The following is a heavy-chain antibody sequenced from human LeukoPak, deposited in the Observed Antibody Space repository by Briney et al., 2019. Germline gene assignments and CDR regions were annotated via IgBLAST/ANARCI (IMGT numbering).Heavy chain of an antibody. D-gene: IGHD6-13*01. V-gene: IGHV3-23*01. J-gene: IGHJ4*02. CDR1: GFTFSNYA. Sequence: PGGSLRLSCAASGFTFSNYAMSWVRQAPGKGPEWVSGISGSGDTTYYADSVKGRFTISRDNSKNTLYLQMNSLGAEDTAVYYCAKGRYSNSWYSDYWGQGTLVTVSS. CDR3: AKGRYSNSWYSDY. CDR2: ISGSGDTT.